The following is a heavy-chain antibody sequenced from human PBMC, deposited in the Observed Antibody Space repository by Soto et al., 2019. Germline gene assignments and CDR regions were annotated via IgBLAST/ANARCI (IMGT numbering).Heavy chain of an antibody. CDR2: INPSGGST. J-gene: IGHJ3*02. V-gene: IGHV1-46*01. CDR1: GYTFTSYY. Sequence: ASVKVSCKASGYTFTSYYMHWVRQAPGQGLEWMGIINPSGGSTSYAQKFQGRVTMTRDTSTSTVYMELSSLRSEDTAVYYCARESRALGYCSGGSCPGGDFDIWGQGTMVTVSS. D-gene: IGHD2-15*01. CDR3: ARESRALGYCSGGSCPGGDFDI.